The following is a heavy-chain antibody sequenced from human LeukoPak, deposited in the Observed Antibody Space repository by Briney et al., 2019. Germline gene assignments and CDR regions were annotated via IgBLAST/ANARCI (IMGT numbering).Heavy chain of an antibody. CDR3: TSPYYYDRSGRGNWFDP. V-gene: IGHV3-73*01. Sequence: GGSLRLSCAASGFTFSGSAMHWVRQATGKGLEWVGLIRSKANSYATAYAASVKGRFTISKDDSKNTAYLQMNSLKTEDTAVDYCTSPYYYDRSGRGNWFDPWGQGTLVTVSS. CDR2: IRSKANSYAT. J-gene: IGHJ5*02. D-gene: IGHD3-22*01. CDR1: GFTFSGSA.